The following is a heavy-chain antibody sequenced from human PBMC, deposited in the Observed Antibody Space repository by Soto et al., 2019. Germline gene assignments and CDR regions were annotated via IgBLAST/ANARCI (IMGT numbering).Heavy chain of an antibody. CDR2: ISSSGTTM. CDR3: ARGAETGYSGVDY. J-gene: IGHJ4*02. D-gene: IGHD6-25*01. CDR1: GFTFSSHS. Sequence: EVQLVESGGGLVQPGGSLRLSCAASGFTFSSHSMNWVRQAPGKGLEWVSYISSSGTTMYYADSVKGRFTISRDSAKNSLSLQMNSLRAEDTAVYYCARGAETGYSGVDYWGQGTLVTVSS. V-gene: IGHV3-48*01.